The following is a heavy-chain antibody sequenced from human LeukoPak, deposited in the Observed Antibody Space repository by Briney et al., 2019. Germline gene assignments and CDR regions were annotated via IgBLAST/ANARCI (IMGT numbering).Heavy chain of an antibody. CDR1: GFTFSSSA. CDR3: AKGDFYGSGRDYYYYMDV. D-gene: IGHD3-10*01. J-gene: IGHJ6*03. Sequence: GGSLRLSCAASGFTFSSSAMSWVRQALGKGLEWLSTISGGGGSTYYADSVKGRFTISRDNSKNTLYLQMNSLRAEDTAVYNCAKGDFYGSGRDYYYYMDVWGKGTTVTISS. CDR2: ISGGGGST. V-gene: IGHV3-23*01.